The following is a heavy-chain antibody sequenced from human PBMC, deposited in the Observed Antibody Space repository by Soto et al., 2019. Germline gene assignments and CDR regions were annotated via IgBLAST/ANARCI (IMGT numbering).Heavy chain of an antibody. D-gene: IGHD6-19*01. Sequence: ASVKVSCKASGYTFTSYDINWVRQATGQGLEWMGWMSPNSGNTGCAQKFQGRVTMTRNTSISTAYMELSSLRSEDTAVYYCATVRTSYQWLVSRNYYMDVWGKGTTVTVSS. V-gene: IGHV1-8*01. CDR2: MSPNSGNT. CDR3: ATVRTSYQWLVSRNYYMDV. J-gene: IGHJ6*03. CDR1: GYTFTSYD.